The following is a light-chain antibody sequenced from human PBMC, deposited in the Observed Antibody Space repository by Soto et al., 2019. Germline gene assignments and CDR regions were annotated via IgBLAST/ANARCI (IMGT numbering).Light chain of an antibody. CDR1: ASNIGNNY. CDR2: ENY. V-gene: IGLV1-51*02. CDR3: GAWDNSLTGGV. Sequence: QSVLTQPPSVSAAPGQMVTISCSGSASNIGNNYVSWYQQLPGTAPKLLIYENYERPAGIPDRFSGSKSGTSATLGITGLQTGDEADYYCGAWDNSLTGGVFGGGTKVTVL. J-gene: IGLJ2*01.